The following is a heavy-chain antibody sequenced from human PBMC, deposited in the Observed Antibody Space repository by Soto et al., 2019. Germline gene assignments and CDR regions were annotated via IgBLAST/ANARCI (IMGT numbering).Heavy chain of an antibody. CDR3: TSEVASGY. V-gene: IGHV3-30*03. J-gene: IGHJ4*02. D-gene: IGHD3-10*01. Sequence: QVQLVESGGGVVQPGRSLRLSCAVSGFTVSTYGMHWVRQAPGKGLEWVAVISRDGGTKYYADSVKGQFTISRDNSRNKLLLEMNSLRGDYMAVYYCTSEVASGYWGQGTLVTVSS. CDR2: ISRDGGTK. CDR1: GFTVSTYG.